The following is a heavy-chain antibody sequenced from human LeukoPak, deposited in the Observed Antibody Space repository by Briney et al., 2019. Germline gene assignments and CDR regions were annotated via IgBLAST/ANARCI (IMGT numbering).Heavy chain of an antibody. CDR2: ISSDGTYK. CDR3: ARVRYFDWLQYYFDY. Sequence: GGSLRLSCAASGFTFSSYAMHWVRQAPGKGLEWVAVISSDGTYKYYADSVKGRFTISRDNSKNTLYLQMNSLRAEDTAVYYCARVRYFDWLQYYFDYWGQGTLVTVSS. CDR1: GFTFSSYA. D-gene: IGHD3-9*01. J-gene: IGHJ4*02. V-gene: IGHV3-30-3*01.